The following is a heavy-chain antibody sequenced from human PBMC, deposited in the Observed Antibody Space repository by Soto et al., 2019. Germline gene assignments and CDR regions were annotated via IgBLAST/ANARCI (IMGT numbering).Heavy chain of an antibody. CDR1: GGSISSGGYY. D-gene: IGHD3-16*01. J-gene: IGHJ4*02. CDR3: ARGVLH. Sequence: QVQLQESGPGLVKPSQTLSLTCTVSGGSISSGGYYWSWIRQHPGKGLEWIGSIYYSGSTYYNPSRXTXXTISVDTPKTPFPLKLSSVTAAATAVSSSARGVLHWGQGTLVTVSS. CDR2: IYYSGST. V-gene: IGHV4-31*03.